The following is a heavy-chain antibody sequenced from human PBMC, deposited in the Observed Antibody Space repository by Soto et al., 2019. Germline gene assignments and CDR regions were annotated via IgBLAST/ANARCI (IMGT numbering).Heavy chain of an antibody. CDR3: ARGRPYGMDV. J-gene: IGHJ6*02. V-gene: IGHV3-74*01. CDR1: GFTFGSYW. Sequence: GGSLRLSCAASGFTFGSYWMNWVRQAPGRGLVWVSRIDSDGSSTTYADSVKGRFTTSRDNAKNTLYLQMSSLRVEDTAVYYCARGRPYGMDVWGQGTTVTVSS. CDR2: IDSDGSST.